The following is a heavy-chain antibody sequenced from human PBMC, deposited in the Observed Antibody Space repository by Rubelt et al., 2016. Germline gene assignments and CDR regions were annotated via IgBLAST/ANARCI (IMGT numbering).Heavy chain of an antibody. CDR3: ARHGRMAVAGRIDY. Sequence: QLQLQESGPGLVKPSETLSLTCTVSGGSISSSGYYWGWIRQPPGKGLEWIGSIYYSGSTYYNPALRGRFTISVDTSKNQFSLKLSSVTAADTAVYYCARHGRMAVAGRIDYWGQGTLVTVSS. J-gene: IGHJ4*02. CDR2: IYYSGST. CDR1: GGSISSSGYY. V-gene: IGHV4-39*01. D-gene: IGHD6-19*01.